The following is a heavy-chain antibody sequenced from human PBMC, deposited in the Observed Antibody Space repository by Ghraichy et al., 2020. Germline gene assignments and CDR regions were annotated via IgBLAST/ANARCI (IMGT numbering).Heavy chain of an antibody. J-gene: IGHJ4*02. CDR2: IKPDGSEQ. CDR3: AGGIVAGTGDY. V-gene: IGHV3-7*04. D-gene: IGHD6-19*01. Sequence: VANIKPDGSEQYYVDSVKGRFTISRDNAKNSLYLQMNSLRAEDPAVYYCAGGIVAGTGDYWGQGTLVTVSS.